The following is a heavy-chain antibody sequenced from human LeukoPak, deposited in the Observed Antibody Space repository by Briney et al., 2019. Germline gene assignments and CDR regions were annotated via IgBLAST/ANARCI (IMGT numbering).Heavy chain of an antibody. CDR2: IYSGGST. CDR1: GFTVSSNY. D-gene: IGHD2-15*01. V-gene: IGHV3-53*04. J-gene: IGHJ4*02. CDR3: ARELGYCSGGSYHYFDY. Sequence: GGSLRLSCAASGFTVSSNYMSWVRQAPGKGLEWVSVIYSGGSTYYADSVKGRFTISRHNSKNTLYLQMNSLRAEDTAVYYCARELGYCSGGSYHYFDYWGQGTLVTVSS.